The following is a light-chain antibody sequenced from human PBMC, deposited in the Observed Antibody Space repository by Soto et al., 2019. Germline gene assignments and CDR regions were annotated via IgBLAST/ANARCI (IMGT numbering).Light chain of an antibody. CDR2: AAS. V-gene: IGKV1-39*01. CDR3: QQSYRPPYP. CDR1: QSISSY. J-gene: IGKJ2*01. Sequence: DIQMTQSPSSLSASVGESVTITCRANQSISSYLNWYQLKPGKAPKLLIYAASTLQRGVPSRFSGNGSVTDFTLPIRSLQLDDFAPYSCQQSYRPPYPFGQGNKVDIK.